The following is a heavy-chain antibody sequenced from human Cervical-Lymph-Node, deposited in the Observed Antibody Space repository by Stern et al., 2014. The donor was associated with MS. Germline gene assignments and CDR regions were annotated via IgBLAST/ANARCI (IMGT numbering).Heavy chain of an antibody. CDR2: IYPGDSET. CDR3: ARQTTAWASDV. V-gene: IGHV5-51*01. J-gene: IGHJ4*02. D-gene: IGHD1-14*01. CDR1: GFKFSIYW. Sequence: MQLVQSGAELIRPGESLKISCKGSGFKFSIYWIAWVRQMPGKGLEWMGIIYPGDSETRYSPSFQGQVNMSADKSTSTAYLQWSSLNASDTAMYFCARQTTAWASDVWGQGTLVTVSS.